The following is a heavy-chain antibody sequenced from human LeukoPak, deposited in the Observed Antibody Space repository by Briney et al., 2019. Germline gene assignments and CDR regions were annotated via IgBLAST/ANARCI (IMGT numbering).Heavy chain of an antibody. Sequence: PGGSLRLSCAASGFTFSSYSMNWVRQAPGKALEWEAVIWYDGSNEYYADSVKGRFTISRHNSKSTLYLQLNSLRAEDTAVYYCARDSIRDGYNSDYFDYWGQGTLVTVSS. J-gene: IGHJ4*02. V-gene: IGHV3-33*08. CDR2: IWYDGSNE. CDR3: ARDSIRDGYNSDYFDY. D-gene: IGHD5-24*01. CDR1: GFTFSSYS.